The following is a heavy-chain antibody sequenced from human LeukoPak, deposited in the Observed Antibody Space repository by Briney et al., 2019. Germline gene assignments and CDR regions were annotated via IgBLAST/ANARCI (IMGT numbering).Heavy chain of an antibody. CDR1: GGPISSSSYY. D-gene: IGHD1-26*01. V-gene: IGHV4-39*01. Sequence: PSETLSLTCTVPGGPISSSSYYWGWIRQPPGKGLERIGSIYYSGRTYYNPSLKSRATISVDTSKNQFSLKLSSVTAADTAVYYCAKIDIGGDSGSYPYYYYYMDVWGKGTTVTVSS. J-gene: IGHJ6*03. CDR3: AKIDIGGDSGSYPYYYYYMDV. CDR2: IYYSGRT.